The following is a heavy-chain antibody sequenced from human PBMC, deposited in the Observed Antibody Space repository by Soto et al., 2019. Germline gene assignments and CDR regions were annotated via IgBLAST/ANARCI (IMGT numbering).Heavy chain of an antibody. CDR3: ARGPTHLRSLEWFIRFDP. J-gene: IGHJ5*02. CDR1: GGAFSGYY. Sequence: SETLSLTCAVYGGAFSGYYWSWIRQPPGKGLEWIGEINHSVSTNYNPSLKSRVTISVDTSKNQCSLKLSSVTAADTSVYYCARGPTHLRSLEWFIRFDPWGQQNLVTIYS. CDR2: INHSVST. V-gene: IGHV4-34*01. D-gene: IGHD3-3*01.